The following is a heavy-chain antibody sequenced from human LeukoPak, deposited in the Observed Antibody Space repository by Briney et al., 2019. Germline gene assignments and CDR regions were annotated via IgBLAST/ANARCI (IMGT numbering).Heavy chain of an antibody. CDR3: ATGGRMVAPKGLCDY. CDR1: GGSFSGYY. J-gene: IGHJ4*02. CDR2: INHSGST. D-gene: IGHD2-8*01. V-gene: IGHV4-34*01. Sequence: SETLSLTCAVYGGSFSGYYWSWIRQPPGKGLEWIGEINHSGSTNYNPSLKSRVTISVDTSKNQFSLKLSSVTAADTAVYYCATGGRMVAPKGLCDYWGQGTLVTVSS.